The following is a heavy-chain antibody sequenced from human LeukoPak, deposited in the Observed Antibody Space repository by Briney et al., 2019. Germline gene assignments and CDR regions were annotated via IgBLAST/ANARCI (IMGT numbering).Heavy chain of an antibody. CDR1: GGSISSSSYY. V-gene: IGHV4-39*01. Sequence: PSKTLSLTCTVSGGSISSSSYYWGWIRQPPGKGLEWIGSIYYSGSTYYNPSLKSRVTISVDTSKNQFSLKLSSVTAADTAVYCCARHQGVVVDPFDYWGQGTLVTVSS. J-gene: IGHJ4*02. CDR3: ARHQGVVVDPFDY. D-gene: IGHD3-22*01. CDR2: IYYSGST.